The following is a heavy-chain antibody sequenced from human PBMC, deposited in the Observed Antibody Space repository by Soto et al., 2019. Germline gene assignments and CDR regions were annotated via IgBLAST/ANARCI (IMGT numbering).Heavy chain of an antibody. D-gene: IGHD3-22*01. CDR1: GFAFSSYG. J-gene: IGHJ4*02. CDR3: AKDTYVYDTSGYYIFDY. CDR2: ISYDGSNE. V-gene: IGHV3-30*18. Sequence: QVQLVESGGGVVQAGRSLRLSCAASGFAFSSYGIHWVRQAPGKGLEWVAGISYDGSNEHYTDSVKGRFTISRDNSKNKXYMQMNSLRAEDTAVYYCAKDTYVYDTSGYYIFDYWGQGTLVTVSS.